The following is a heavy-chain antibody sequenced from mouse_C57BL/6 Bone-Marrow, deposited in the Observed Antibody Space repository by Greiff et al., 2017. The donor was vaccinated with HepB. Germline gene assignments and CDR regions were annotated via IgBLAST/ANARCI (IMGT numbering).Heavy chain of an antibody. CDR1: GYTFTNYW. Sequence: QVQLQQSGAELVRPGTSVKMSCKASGYTFTNYWIGWAKQRPGHGLEWIGDIYPGGGYTNYNEKFKGKATLTADKSSSTAYMQFSSLTSEDSAIYYCARTIYYDYDYAMDYWGQGTSVTVSS. D-gene: IGHD2-4*01. V-gene: IGHV1-63*01. J-gene: IGHJ4*01. CDR3: ARTIYYDYDYAMDY. CDR2: IYPGGGYT.